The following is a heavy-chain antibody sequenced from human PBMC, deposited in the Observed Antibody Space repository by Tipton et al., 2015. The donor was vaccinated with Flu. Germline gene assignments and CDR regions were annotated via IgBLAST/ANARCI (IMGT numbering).Heavy chain of an antibody. D-gene: IGHD5-18*01. CDR1: GGSISSYY. CDR2: IYYRGTP. Sequence: TLSLTCTVSGGSISSYYWSWIRQPPGKGLEWIGYIYYRGTPNYNPSLKSRVTISVDTSKNQFSLKLSSVTAADTAVYYCARDTAMATFDYWGQGTLVTVSS. CDR3: ARDTAMATFDY. V-gene: IGHV4-59*08. J-gene: IGHJ4*02.